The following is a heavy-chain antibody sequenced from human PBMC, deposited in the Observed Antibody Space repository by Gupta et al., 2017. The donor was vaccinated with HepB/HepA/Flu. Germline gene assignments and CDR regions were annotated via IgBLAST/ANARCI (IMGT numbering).Heavy chain of an antibody. J-gene: IGHJ6*03. Sequence: QVQLQQWGAGLLKPSETLSLTCAVYGGSFSAYYWNWIRQPPGKGLEWIGEINHSGSTNYRPSLKRRVTISVDTSKNHFSLSLSSVTAAETAVYSCARGPDIAGAAKGYYYMDVWGIGTTVTVYS. CDR2: INHSGST. D-gene: IGHD6-19*01. CDR3: ARGPDIAGAAKGYYYMDV. V-gene: IGHV4-34*02. CDR1: GGSFSAYY.